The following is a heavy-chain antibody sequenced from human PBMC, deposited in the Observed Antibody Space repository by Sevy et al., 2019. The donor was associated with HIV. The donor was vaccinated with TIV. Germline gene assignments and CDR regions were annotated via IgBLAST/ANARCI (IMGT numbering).Heavy chain of an antibody. J-gene: IGHJ4*02. CDR1: GYTFTSYG. CDR2: ISAYNGNT. V-gene: IGHV1-18*01. Sequence: ASVKVSCKASGYTFTSYGISWVRQAPGQGLEWMGWISAYNGNTNYAQKLQGRVTMTTDTSTSTAYMELRSLRSDDTAVYYCARDRMYYYDSSGYKLEYYFDYWGQGTLLTVSS. CDR3: ARDRMYYYDSSGYKLEYYFDY. D-gene: IGHD3-22*01.